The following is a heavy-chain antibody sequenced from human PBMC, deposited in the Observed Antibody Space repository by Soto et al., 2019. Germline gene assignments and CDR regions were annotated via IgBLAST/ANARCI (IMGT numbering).Heavy chain of an antibody. CDR3: ARFPLGSYPHYFDS. CDR1: GYNFINSW. Sequence: GESLKISCKGSGYNFINSWIGWVRQMPGKGLEWMGIIYPDDSDTRYSPSFRGQVTISADKSISTAYLQWSSLKVSDTAIYYCARFPLGSYPHYFDSWGQGTLVTVSS. D-gene: IGHD3-10*01. CDR2: IYPDDSDT. J-gene: IGHJ4*02. V-gene: IGHV5-51*01.